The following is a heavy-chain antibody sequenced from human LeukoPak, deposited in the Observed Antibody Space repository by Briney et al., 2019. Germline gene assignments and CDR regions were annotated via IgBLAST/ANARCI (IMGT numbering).Heavy chain of an antibody. J-gene: IGHJ3*02. CDR1: GFTFSSYS. CDR3: ARDCSGGSCWDAFDI. Sequence: GGSLRLSCAASGFTFSSYSMNWVRQAPGKGLEWVSYISSSSSTIYYADSVKGRFTISRDNAKNSLYLQMNSLRAEDTAVYYCARDCSGGSCWDAFDIWGQGTMVTVSS. D-gene: IGHD2-15*01. CDR2: ISSSSSTI. V-gene: IGHV3-48*01.